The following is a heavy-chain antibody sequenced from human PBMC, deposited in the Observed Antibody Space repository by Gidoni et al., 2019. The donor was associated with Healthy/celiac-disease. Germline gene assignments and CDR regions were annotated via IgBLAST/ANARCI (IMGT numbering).Heavy chain of an antibody. J-gene: IGHJ3*02. D-gene: IGHD2-21*01. CDR3: AKQVHTELWNYAFDI. CDR1: GFTFSSYG. CDR2: ISYDGSNK. Sequence: QVQLVESGGGVVQPGRSLRLSCAASGFTFSSYGMHWVRQAPGKGLEWVAVISYDGSNKYYADSVKGRFTISRDNSKNTLYLQMNSLRAEDTAVYYCAKQVHTELWNYAFDIWGQGTMVTVSS. V-gene: IGHV3-30*18.